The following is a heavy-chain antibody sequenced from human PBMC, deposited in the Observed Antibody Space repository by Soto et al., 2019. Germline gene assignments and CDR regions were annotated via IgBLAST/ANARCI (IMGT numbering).Heavy chain of an antibody. J-gene: IGHJ6*04. Sequence: PGASLKISCKGSGYRFPSYWISWVRQMPGKGLEWMGRIDPSDSYTNYSPSFQGHVTISADKSISTAYLQWSSLKASDTAMYYCPRRAVILTGLVFGMDVWGRRAPDTVSS. V-gene: IGHV5-10-1*01. CDR1: GYRFPSYW. D-gene: IGHD3-9*01. CDR3: PRRAVILTGLVFGMDV. CDR2: IDPSDSYT.